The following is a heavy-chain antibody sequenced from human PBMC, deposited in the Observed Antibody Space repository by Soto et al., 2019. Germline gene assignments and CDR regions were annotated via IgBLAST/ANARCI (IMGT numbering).Heavy chain of an antibody. J-gene: IGHJ4*02. Sequence: PSETLSLTCAVYGGSFRGYYWSWIRQPPGKGLEWIGEINHSGSTNYNPSLKSRVTISVDKSKNQFSLKLSSVTAADTAVYYCARVVGVMRNWGQGTLVTVSS. CDR1: GGSFRGYY. D-gene: IGHD3-16*01. V-gene: IGHV4-34*01. CDR3: ARVVGVMRN. CDR2: INHSGST.